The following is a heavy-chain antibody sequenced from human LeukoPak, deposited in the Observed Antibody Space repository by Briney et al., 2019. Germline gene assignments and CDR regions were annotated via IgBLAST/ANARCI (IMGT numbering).Heavy chain of an antibody. CDR1: GGSISSGGYY. J-gene: IGHJ6*02. D-gene: IGHD6-6*01. Sequence: PSQTLSLTCTVSGGSISSGGYYWSWIRQPPGKGLEWIGEINHSGSTNYNPSLKSRVTISVDTSKNQFSLKLSSVTAADTAVYYCARAGGYSSSSPYYYYGMDVWGQGTTVTVSS. V-gene: IGHV4-30-2*01. CDR3: ARAGGYSSSSPYYYYGMDV. CDR2: INHSGST.